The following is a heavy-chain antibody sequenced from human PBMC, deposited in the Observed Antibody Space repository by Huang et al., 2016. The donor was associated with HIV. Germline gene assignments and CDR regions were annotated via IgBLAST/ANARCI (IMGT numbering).Heavy chain of an antibody. CDR2: MSDSGNKI. CDR1: GFCVGYFSSYS. CDR3: ARDRRSGFLPDAFDV. V-gene: IGHV3-48*01. Sequence: VQMVESGGGLAQPGGSLRLSCAASGFCVGYFSSYSMNWGGRVAGKGRECIVNMSDSGNKIIYANSVEGRFTVSRDNAKKSVYLQMKSLKVEDTALYYCARDRRSGFLPDAFDVWGQGTTVTVSS. D-gene: IGHD3-22*01. J-gene: IGHJ3*01.